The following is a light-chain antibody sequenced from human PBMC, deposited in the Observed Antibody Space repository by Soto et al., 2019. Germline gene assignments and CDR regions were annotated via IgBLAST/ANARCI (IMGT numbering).Light chain of an antibody. CDR3: QQSYSLPVT. CDR2: AAS. J-gene: IGKJ5*01. CDR1: QTTNNY. V-gene: IGKV1-39*01. Sequence: DIQMTQSPSSLSASVGDRVTITCRASQTTNNYLNWYQQKPGKAPKVLIYAASSLKSGVPSRFSGSGSGTDFTLSISSLQPEDFATYFCQQSYSLPVTFDQGTRLDIK.